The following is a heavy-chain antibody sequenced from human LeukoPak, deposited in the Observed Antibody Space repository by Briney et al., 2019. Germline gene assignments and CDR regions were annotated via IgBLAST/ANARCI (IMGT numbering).Heavy chain of an antibody. V-gene: IGHV3-48*04. CDR3: ARDRGYCRGTTCYAYYFDY. CDR2: IGTTTSTI. J-gene: IGHJ4*02. CDR1: GFTLSSFG. D-gene: IGHD2-2*01. Sequence: GGSLRLSCAASGFTLSSFGMNWVRQAPGKGLEWVSYIGTTTSTIYYADSVKGRFTISRDNAKNSLYLQMNSLRAEDTAVYYCARDRGYCRGTTCYAYYFDYWGQGTLVTVSS.